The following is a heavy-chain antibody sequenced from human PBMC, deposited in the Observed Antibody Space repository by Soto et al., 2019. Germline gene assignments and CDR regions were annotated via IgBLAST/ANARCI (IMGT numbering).Heavy chain of an antibody. J-gene: IGHJ4*02. D-gene: IGHD3-22*01. Sequence: PXASLSLNCSVCGGCISSYYWSWIRQPPGKGLEWIGYIYYSGSTNYNPSLKSRVTISVDTSKNQFSLKLSSVTAADTAVYYCARGDSTQFDYCGQGTLVTVSS. CDR1: GGCISSYY. CDR3: ARGDSTQFDY. V-gene: IGHV4-59*01. CDR2: IYYSGST.